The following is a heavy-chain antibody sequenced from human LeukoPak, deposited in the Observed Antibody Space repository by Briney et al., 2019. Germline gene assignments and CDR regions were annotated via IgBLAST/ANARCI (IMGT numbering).Heavy chain of an antibody. CDR1: GYTFTSDG. V-gene: IGHV1-18*01. CDR2: ISAYNGNT. CDR3: ARSPPLAVAGTFDY. J-gene: IGHJ4*02. Sequence: GASVKVSCKASGYTFTSDGISWVRQAPGQGLEWMGWISAYNGNTNYAQKLQGRVTMTTDTSTSTAYMELRSLRSDDTAVYYCARSPPLAVAGTFDYWGQGTLVTVSS. D-gene: IGHD6-19*01.